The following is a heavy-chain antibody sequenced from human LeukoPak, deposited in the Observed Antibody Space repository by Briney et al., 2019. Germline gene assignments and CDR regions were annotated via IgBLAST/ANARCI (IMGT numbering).Heavy chain of an antibody. J-gene: IGHJ6*03. D-gene: IGHD3-10*01. CDR1: GFTFSSYW. CDR3: AKGGAVSSKSITMVRGTRKYSYYMDV. Sequence: AGGSLRLSCAASGFTFSSYWMHWVRQAPRKGLVWVSRINSDGSSTSYADSVKGRFTISRDNSKNTLYLQMNSLRVEDTAVYYCAKGGAVSSKSITMVRGTRKYSYYMDVWGKGTTVTISS. CDR2: INSDGSST. V-gene: IGHV3-74*01.